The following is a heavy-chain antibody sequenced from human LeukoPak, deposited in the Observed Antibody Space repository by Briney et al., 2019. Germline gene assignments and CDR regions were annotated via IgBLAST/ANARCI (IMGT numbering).Heavy chain of an antibody. D-gene: IGHD5-12*01. CDR3: AKALSSGAYSGYESFDY. CDR2: INYRGST. V-gene: IGHV4-31*03. Sequence: SETLSLTRTVSGGSVSRGGYYWSWIRQHPGTGLEWLGYINYRGSTYYNPSLKRRVTISLDTSENQFSLKLSSVTAADTAVYYCAKALSSGAYSGYESFDYWGQGTLVTVSS. CDR1: GGSVSRGGYY. J-gene: IGHJ4*02.